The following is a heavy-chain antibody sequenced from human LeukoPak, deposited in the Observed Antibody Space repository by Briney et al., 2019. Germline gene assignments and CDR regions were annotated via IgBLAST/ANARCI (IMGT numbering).Heavy chain of an antibody. D-gene: IGHD2-2*01. J-gene: IGHJ6*03. CDR3: AKDLGPSGYCSGTSCYGGDYYYYMDV. Sequence: GGSLRLSWAASGFTFSSYAMSWVRQAPGKGLDWVSGISRSGGSTSYADSVKGRYTISRDNSKNTLYLRMNSLRAEDTAVYFCAKDLGPSGYCSGTSCYGGDYYYYMDVWGKGTTVTVSS. V-gene: IGHV3-23*01. CDR2: ISRSGGST. CDR1: GFTFSSYA.